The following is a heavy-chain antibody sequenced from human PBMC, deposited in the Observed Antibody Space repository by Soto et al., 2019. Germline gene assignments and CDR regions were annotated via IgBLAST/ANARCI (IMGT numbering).Heavy chain of an antibody. Sequence: PGESLKISCKGSGYSFTSYWISWVRQMPGKGLEWMGRIDPSDSYTNYSPSFQGHVTISADKSISTAYLQWSSLKASDTAIYYCARRVDSDYYYYYYGMDVWGQGTTVTVSS. CDR2: IDPSDSYT. CDR3: ARRVDSDYYYYYYGMDV. V-gene: IGHV5-10-1*01. J-gene: IGHJ6*02. D-gene: IGHD2-15*01. CDR1: GYSFTSYW.